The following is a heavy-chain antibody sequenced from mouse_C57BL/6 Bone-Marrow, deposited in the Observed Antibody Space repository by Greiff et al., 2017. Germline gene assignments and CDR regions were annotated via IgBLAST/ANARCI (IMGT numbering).Heavy chain of an antibody. V-gene: IGHV5-6*02. CDR3: ARRHLWWLPFAY. J-gene: IGHJ3*01. CDR1: GFTFSSYG. CDR2: ISSGGSYT. D-gene: IGHD1-1*02. Sequence: EVKLMESGGDLVKPGGSLKLSCAASGFTFSSYGMSWVRQTPDKRLEWVATISSGGSYTYYPDSVKGRFTISRDNAKNTLYLQMSSLKSEDTAMYYCARRHLWWLPFAYGGQGTLVTVSA.